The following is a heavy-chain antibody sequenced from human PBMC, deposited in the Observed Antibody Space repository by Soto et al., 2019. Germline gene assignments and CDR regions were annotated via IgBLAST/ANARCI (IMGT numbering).Heavy chain of an antibody. D-gene: IGHD3-10*01. J-gene: IGHJ4*02. CDR2: IHPGASDI. CDR3: ARQGTSRGSDYAAFDF. CDR1: VYTFIYFW. Sequence: PGESLKISCQASVYTFIYFWVAWVRQVPGKGLEWMGVIHPGASDIRYSPSFEGHVTISADKSTNTAYLQWSSLEAADTAIYYCARQGTSRGSDYAAFDFWGPGTLVTVSS. V-gene: IGHV5-51*01.